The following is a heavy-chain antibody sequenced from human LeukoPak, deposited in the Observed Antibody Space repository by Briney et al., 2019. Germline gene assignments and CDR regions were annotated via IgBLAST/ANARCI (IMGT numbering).Heavy chain of an antibody. Sequence: KPSETLSLTCTVSGGSISSSSYYWGWIRQPPGKGLEWIGRIYTSGSTNYNPSLKSRVTISVDTSKNQFSLKLSPVTAADTAVYYCARDRYSSGWYGRPPYYYYYMDVWGKGTTVTVSS. V-gene: IGHV4-61*02. D-gene: IGHD6-19*01. CDR3: ARDRYSSGWYGRPPYYYYYMDV. J-gene: IGHJ6*03. CDR1: GGSISSSSYY. CDR2: IYTSGST.